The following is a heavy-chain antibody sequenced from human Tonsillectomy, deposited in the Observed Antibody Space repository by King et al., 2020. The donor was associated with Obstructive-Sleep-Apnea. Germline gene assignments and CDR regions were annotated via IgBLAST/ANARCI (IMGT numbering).Heavy chain of an antibody. Sequence: LQLQESGPGLVKPSETLSLTRTFSCGSISSSSYYLGWVRQPPGKGLEWIGSIYFSGGTYYNPSLKSRVPISVDTSKNQFSLKLSSVTAADTAVYYCARVGPLLFFDYWGQGTLVTVSS. CDR1: CGSISSSSYY. D-gene: IGHD2/OR15-2a*01. CDR3: ARVGPLLFFDY. J-gene: IGHJ4*02. CDR2: IYFSGGT. V-gene: IGHV4-39*07.